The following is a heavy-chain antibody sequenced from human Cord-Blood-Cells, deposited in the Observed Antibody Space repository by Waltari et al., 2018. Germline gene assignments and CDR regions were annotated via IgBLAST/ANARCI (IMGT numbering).Heavy chain of an antibody. Sequence: QVQLVESGGGVVQPGRSLRLSCAASGFTFRSYAMHWVRQAPGKGLEWVAVISYEGSNKYYADSVKGRFTISRDNSKNTLYLQMNSLRAEDTAVYYCARDSRSGGMDVWGQGTTVTVSS. CDR1: GFTFRSYA. J-gene: IGHJ6*02. V-gene: IGHV3-30-3*01. CDR3: ARDSRSGGMDV. CDR2: ISYEGSNK.